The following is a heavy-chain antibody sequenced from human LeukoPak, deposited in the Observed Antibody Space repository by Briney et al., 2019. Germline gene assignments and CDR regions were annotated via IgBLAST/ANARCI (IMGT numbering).Heavy chain of an antibody. V-gene: IGHV4-59*01. D-gene: IGHD3-9*01. CDR1: GGSITNYY. CDR3: ARDYDILTGSPYYYYYMDV. CDR2: SYYNGNT. Sequence: SETLSLTCTVSGGSITNYYWSWIRQPPGKGLEWIGFSYYNGNTNYNPSLKSRVTISVDMSKNQFSLSLRSVTAADTAVYYCARDYDILTGSPYYYYYMDVWGKGTTVTISS. J-gene: IGHJ6*03.